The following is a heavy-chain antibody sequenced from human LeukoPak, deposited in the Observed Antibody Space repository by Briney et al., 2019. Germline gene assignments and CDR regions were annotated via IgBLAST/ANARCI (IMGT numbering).Heavy chain of an antibody. J-gene: IGHJ4*02. CDR1: GLTFGSYW. CDR2: IKQDGSEK. D-gene: IGHD3-22*01. V-gene: IGHV3-7*01. Sequence: GGSLRLSCAASGLTFGSYWMSWVRQAPGKGLEWVANIKQDGSEKYYVDSVKGRFTISRDNANNSLYLQMNSLRAEDTAVYYCARPMYYYDSSGPDYWGQGTLVTVSS. CDR3: ARPMYYYDSSGPDY.